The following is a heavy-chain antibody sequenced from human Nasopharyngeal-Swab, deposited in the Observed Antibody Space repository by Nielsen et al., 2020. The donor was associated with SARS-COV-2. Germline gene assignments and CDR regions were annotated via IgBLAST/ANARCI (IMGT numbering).Heavy chain of an antibody. CDR1: GYTFTGYA. D-gene: IGHD2-21*02. CDR3: ARVFVVVTATHYYYYGMDV. V-gene: IGHV7-4-1*02. Sequence: ASVKVSCKASGYTFTGYAMNWVRQAPGQGLEWMGWINTNTGNPTYAQGFTGRFVFSLDTSVSTAYLQISSLKAEDTAVYYCARVFVVVTATHYYYYGMDVWGQGTTVTVSS. J-gene: IGHJ6*02. CDR2: INTNTGNP.